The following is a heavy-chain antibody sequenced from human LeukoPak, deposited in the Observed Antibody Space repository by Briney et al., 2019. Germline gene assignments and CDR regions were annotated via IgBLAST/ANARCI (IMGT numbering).Heavy chain of an antibody. CDR3: ARGIAVAGTPDAFDI. Sequence: ASVKVSCKASGYTFISYYMHWVRQAPGQGLEWMGWINPNSGGTNYAQKFQGRVTMTRDTSISTAYMELSSLRSEDTAVYYCARGIAVAGTPDAFDIWGQGTLVTVAS. V-gene: IGHV1-2*02. D-gene: IGHD6-19*01. CDR2: INPNSGGT. CDR1: GYTFISYY. J-gene: IGHJ3*02.